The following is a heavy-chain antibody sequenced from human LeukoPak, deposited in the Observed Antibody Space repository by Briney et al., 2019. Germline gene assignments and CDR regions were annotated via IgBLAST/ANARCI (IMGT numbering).Heavy chain of an antibody. CDR3: AKGRSGWYAGMDV. Sequence: GGSLRLSCAASGFTFSSYSMNWVRQAPGKGLEWVSSISSSSYIYYADSVKGRFTISRDNAKNSLYLQMNSLRAEDTALYYCAKGRSGWYAGMDVWGQGTTVTVSS. V-gene: IGHV3-21*04. CDR2: ISSSSYI. D-gene: IGHD6-19*01. J-gene: IGHJ6*02. CDR1: GFTFSSYS.